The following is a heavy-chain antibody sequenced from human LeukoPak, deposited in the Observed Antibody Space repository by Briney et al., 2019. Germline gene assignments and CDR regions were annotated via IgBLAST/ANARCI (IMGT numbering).Heavy chain of an antibody. CDR1: GFTFSSYS. V-gene: IGHV3-48*01. CDR3: ARSPYGDYFDY. CDR2: ISSSSTTI. Sequence: PGGSLRLSCAASGFTFSSYSMMWVRQAPGKGLEWVSYISSSSTTIYYADSVKGRFTISRDNAKNSVYLQMNSLRAEDTAVYYCARSPYGDYFDYWGQGTLVTVSS. D-gene: IGHD4-17*01. J-gene: IGHJ4*02.